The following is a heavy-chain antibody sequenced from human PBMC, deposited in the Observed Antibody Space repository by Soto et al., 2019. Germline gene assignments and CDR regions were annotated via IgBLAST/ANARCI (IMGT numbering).Heavy chain of an antibody. CDR3: AKDQVVQISYGMDV. V-gene: IGHV3-23*01. CDR2: ISGSGGST. Sequence: PRGSLRVSCATSVFNFSIYAMSWVGQAPGKGLEWVSAISGSGGSTYNADSVKGRFTISRDNSKNTLYLQMNSLRAEDTAVYYCAKDQVVQISYGMDVWGHGTTVTVSS. J-gene: IGHJ6*01. D-gene: IGHD2-15*01. CDR1: VFNFSIYA.